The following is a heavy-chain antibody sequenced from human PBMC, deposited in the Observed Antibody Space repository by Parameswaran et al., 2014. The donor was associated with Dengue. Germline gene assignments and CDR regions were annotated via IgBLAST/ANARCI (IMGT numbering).Heavy chain of an antibody. Sequence: WIRQPPGKGLEWVSAISGSGGSTYYADSVKGRFTISRDNSKNTLYLQMNSLRAEDTAVYYCAKGEPRLLQKGGWSAFDIWGQGTMVTVSS. CDR3: AKGEPRLLQKGGWSAFDI. CDR2: ISGSGGST. J-gene: IGHJ3*02. V-gene: IGHV3-23*01. D-gene: IGHD3-22*01.